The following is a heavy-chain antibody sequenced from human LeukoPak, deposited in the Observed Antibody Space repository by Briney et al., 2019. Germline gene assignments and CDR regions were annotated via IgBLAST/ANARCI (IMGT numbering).Heavy chain of an antibody. D-gene: IGHD6-19*01. Sequence: PSETLSLTCTVSGGSISSYNWSWLRQPAGKGLEWIGRIYTSGSTNYDPSLKSRVTMSVDTSKNQFSLKLSSVTAADTAVYYCARDDGYSSGPYYFDYWGQGTLVTVSS. CDR1: GGSISSYN. V-gene: IGHV4-4*07. CDR3: ARDDGYSSGPYYFDY. J-gene: IGHJ4*02. CDR2: IYTSGST.